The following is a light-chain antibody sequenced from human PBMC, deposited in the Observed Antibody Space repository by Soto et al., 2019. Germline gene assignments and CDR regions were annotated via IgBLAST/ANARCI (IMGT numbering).Light chain of an antibody. V-gene: IGKV3-20*01. CDR3: KQYGSSLFT. CDR1: QSVSSSY. Sequence: EIVLTQSPGTLSLSPGERATLSCRASQSVSSSYLAWYQQKPGQAPRLLIYGASSRATGIPDRFSGSGSGTDFSLTIRRLEPEDFAVYYCKQYGSSLFTFGPGTKVDIK. CDR2: GAS. J-gene: IGKJ3*01.